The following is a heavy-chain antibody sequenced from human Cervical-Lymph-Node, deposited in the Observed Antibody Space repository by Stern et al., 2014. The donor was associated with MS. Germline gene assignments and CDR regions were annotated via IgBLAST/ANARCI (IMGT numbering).Heavy chain of an antibody. J-gene: IGHJ4*02. CDR3: AHRTAGPFDY. Sequence: QITLKESGPALVKPTQTLTLTCTFSGFSLSTSGLGVGWIRQPPGEALDRLAYINWDDQNRYSPSLKSRLTITKDTSKNQVVLTLTNVDPVDTATYYCAHRTAGPFDYWGQGTLVTVS. CDR1: GFSLSTSGLG. V-gene: IGHV2-5*02. CDR2: INWDDQN.